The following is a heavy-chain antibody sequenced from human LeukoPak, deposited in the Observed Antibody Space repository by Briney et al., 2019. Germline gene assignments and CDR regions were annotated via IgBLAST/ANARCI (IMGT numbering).Heavy chain of an antibody. CDR3: ASEPGYSSRPYWYFDL. Sequence: SETLSLTCTVSGGSISSYYWSWIRQPPGKGLEWIGYIYYSGSTNYNPSLKSRVTISVDTSKNQFSLKLSSVTAADTAVYYCASEPGYSSRPYWYFDLWGRGTLVTVSS. D-gene: IGHD6-13*01. J-gene: IGHJ2*01. CDR2: IYYSGST. V-gene: IGHV4-59*08. CDR1: GGSISSYY.